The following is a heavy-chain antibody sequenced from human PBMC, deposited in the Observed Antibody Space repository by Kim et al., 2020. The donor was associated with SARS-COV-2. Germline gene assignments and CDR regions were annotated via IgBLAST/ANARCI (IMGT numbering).Heavy chain of an antibody. J-gene: IGHJ4*02. CDR2: ISGSGGST. Sequence: SLRLSCAASGFTFSSYAMSWVRQAPGKGLEWVSAISGSGGSTYYADSVKGRFTISRDNSKNTLYLQMNSLRAEDTAVYYCVYYQTKKGYFDYWGQGTLVTVSS. V-gene: IGHV3-23*01. CDR3: VYYQTKKGYFDY. CDR1: GFTFSSYA. D-gene: IGHD3-22*01.